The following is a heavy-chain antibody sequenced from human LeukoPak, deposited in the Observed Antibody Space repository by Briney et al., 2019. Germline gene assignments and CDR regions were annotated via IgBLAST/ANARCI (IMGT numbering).Heavy chain of an antibody. D-gene: IGHD3-10*01. CDR3: ARDLGAKRGSGYDY. Sequence: GGSLRLSCAASGFTFSIHGMNWVRQAPGKGLEWVSYISSSGSTIYYADSVKGRFTISRDNAKNSLYLQMNSLRAEDTAVYYCARDLGAKRGSGYDYWGQGTLVTVSS. CDR1: GFTFSIHG. J-gene: IGHJ4*02. V-gene: IGHV3-48*04. CDR2: ISSSGSTI.